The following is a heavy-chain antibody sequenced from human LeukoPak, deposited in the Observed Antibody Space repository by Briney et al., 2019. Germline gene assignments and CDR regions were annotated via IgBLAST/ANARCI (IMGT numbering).Heavy chain of an antibody. J-gene: IGHJ4*02. V-gene: IGHV4-38-2*02. D-gene: IGHD3-10*01. CDR3: ARDRYGSGSYYNVDY. CDR2: IYHSGST. Sequence: SETLSLTCTVSGYSISSGYYWGWIRQPPGKGLEWIGSIYHSGSTYYNPSLKSRVTISVDTSKNQFSLKLSSVTAADTAVYYCARDRYGSGSYYNVDYWGQGTLVTVSS. CDR1: GYSISSGYY.